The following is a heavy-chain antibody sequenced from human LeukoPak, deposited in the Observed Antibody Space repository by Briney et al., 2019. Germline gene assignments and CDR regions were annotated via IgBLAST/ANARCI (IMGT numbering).Heavy chain of an antibody. V-gene: IGHV3-23*01. CDR1: GFTFSSYS. CDR2: IYSGGST. D-gene: IGHD3-10*01. CDR3: AKYYYGSGSYYSNFDY. J-gene: IGHJ4*02. Sequence: PGGSLRLSCVVSGFTFSSYSMNWVRQAPGKGLVWVSVIYSGGSTYYADSVKGRFTISRDSSKNTQYLQMNRLRAEDTAVYYCAKYYYGSGSYYSNFDYWGQGTLVTVSS.